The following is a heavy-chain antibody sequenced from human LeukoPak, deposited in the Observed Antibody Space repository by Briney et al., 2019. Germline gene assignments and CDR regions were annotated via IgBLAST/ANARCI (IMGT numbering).Heavy chain of an antibody. CDR1: GGSISSSSYY. Sequence: PSQTLSLTCTVSGGSISSSSYYWGWIRQPPGKGLEWIGSIYYSGSTYYNPSLKSRVTISVDTSKDQFSLKLSSVTAADTAVYYCATPELGTYAFDIWGQGTMVTVSS. CDR3: ATPELGTYAFDI. D-gene: IGHD7-27*01. CDR2: IYYSGST. V-gene: IGHV4-39*07. J-gene: IGHJ3*02.